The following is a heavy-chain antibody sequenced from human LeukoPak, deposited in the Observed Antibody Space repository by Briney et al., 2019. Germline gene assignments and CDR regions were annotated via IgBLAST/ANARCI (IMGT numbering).Heavy chain of an antibody. V-gene: IGHV3-7*01. J-gene: IGHJ4*02. CDR3: ARVLRGAPDY. Sequence: GGSLRLSCAASGFTFSSYEMNWVRQAPGKGLEWVANIKQDGSEKYYVDSVKGRFTISRDNAKNSLYLQMNSLRAEDTAVYYCARVLRGAPDYWGQGTLVTVSS. CDR1: GFTFSSYE. D-gene: IGHD3-10*01. CDR2: IKQDGSEK.